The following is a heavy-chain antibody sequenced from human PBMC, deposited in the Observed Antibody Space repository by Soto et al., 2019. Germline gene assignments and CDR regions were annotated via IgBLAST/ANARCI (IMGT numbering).Heavy chain of an antibody. J-gene: IGHJ4*02. CDR2: ISPDGSST. CDR1: GFTLSGYW. CDR3: ARIGYGYSYGQGFDY. Sequence: GGSLRLSCEASGFTLSGYWMHWVRQVPGKGLVWVSRISPDGSSTTHADSVKGRFTISRDNARNTLYLQMNSLRPEDTAVYYCARIGYGYSYGQGFDYWGQGALVTVSS. V-gene: IGHV3-74*01. D-gene: IGHD5-18*01.